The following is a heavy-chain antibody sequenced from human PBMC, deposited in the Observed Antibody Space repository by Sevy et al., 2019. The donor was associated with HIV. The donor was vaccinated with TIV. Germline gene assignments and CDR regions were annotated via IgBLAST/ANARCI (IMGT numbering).Heavy chain of an antibody. CDR2: INWNGGTK. Sequence: GGSLRLSCAVSGFTFENYGMSWVRQAPGKGLEWVTGINWNGGTKNYVDSVKGRFTISRDNAKNSLNLQMDSLRVEDTAVYYCARHTGFAYGDNWFDPWGQGTLVTVSS. J-gene: IGHJ5*02. CDR3: ARHTGFAYGDNWFDP. CDR1: GFTFENYG. D-gene: IGHD5-12*01. V-gene: IGHV3-20*04.